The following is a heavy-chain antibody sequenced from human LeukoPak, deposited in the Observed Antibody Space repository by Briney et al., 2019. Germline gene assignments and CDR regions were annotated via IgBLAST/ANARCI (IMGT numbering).Heavy chain of an antibody. Sequence: ASVKVSCKASGYTFTSYGIIWVRQAPGQGLEWMGWISTYNGNTNYAQKIQGRVTMTTDTFTSTAYMELRSLRSDDTAVFFCARDPKTKTDYYDSSGYYAVDYWGQGTLVTVSS. V-gene: IGHV1-18*01. J-gene: IGHJ4*02. CDR2: ISTYNGNT. CDR3: ARDPKTKTDYYDSSGYYAVDY. D-gene: IGHD3-22*01. CDR1: GYTFTSYG.